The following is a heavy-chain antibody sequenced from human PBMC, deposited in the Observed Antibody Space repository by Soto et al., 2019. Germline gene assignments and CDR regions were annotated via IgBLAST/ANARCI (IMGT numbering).Heavy chain of an antibody. J-gene: IGHJ4*02. CDR1: GFSFSSYA. CDR2: ISGSDGKT. D-gene: IGHD1-26*01. V-gene: IGHV3-23*01. Sequence: EVQLLESGGGLVRPGGSLRLSCTAAGFSFSSYALSWVRQAPGKGLEWVSTISGSDGKTYYADSVKGRFSISRDTSKTTLYLEMTSLRVEDTAVYYCARWSFLDSWGQGTRVTFS. CDR3: ARWSFLDS.